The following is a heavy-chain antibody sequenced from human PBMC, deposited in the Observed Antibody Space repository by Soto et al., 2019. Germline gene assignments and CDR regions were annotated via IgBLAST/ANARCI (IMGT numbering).Heavy chain of an antibody. CDR3: AREGGESSDGLYYVDA. D-gene: IGHD3-16*01. Sequence: TQSLTCRVAGGSTSSDNGWSWLRRTPLKGLEWIGHIYYSGNTDYNPSLKSRLTISIDTSKNQFSLKLSSVTAADTAVYFGAREGGESSDGLYYVDAWGQGSLVTFSS. J-gene: IGHJ4*02. V-gene: IGHV4-30-4*01. CDR1: GGSTSSDNG. CDR2: IYYSGNT.